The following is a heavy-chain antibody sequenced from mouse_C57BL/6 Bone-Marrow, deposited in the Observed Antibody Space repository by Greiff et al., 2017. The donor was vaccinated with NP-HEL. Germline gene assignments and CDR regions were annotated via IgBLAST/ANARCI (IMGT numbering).Heavy chain of an antibody. CDR1: GYTFTSYG. V-gene: IGHV1-81*01. D-gene: IGHD2-4*01. Sequence: QVQLQQSGAELARPGASVKLSCKASGYTFTSYGISWVKQRTGQGLEWIGEIYPRSGNTYYNEKFKGKATLTADKSSSTAYMELRSLTSEDSAVYFCARSGRLPLAYWGQGTLVTVSA. CDR3: ARSGRLPLAY. CDR2: IYPRSGNT. J-gene: IGHJ3*01.